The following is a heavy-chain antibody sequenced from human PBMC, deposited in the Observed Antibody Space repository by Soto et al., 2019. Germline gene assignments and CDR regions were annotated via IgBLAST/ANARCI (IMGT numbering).Heavy chain of an antibody. D-gene: IGHD2-15*01. CDR1: GFTFSSYT. J-gene: IGHJ4*01. CDR2: VSSSGSYI. V-gene: IGHV3-21*01. Sequence: EVQLVESGGGLVKPGGSLRLSCAASGFTFSSYTMNWVRQDPGKGLEWVSFVSSSGSYIYYTDSVRGRFTSSRDNAKESQCLQMNKPGSEATVVYYCAKVGSGAEATPFAYWGDGTLVTVSS. CDR3: AKVGSGAEATPFAY.